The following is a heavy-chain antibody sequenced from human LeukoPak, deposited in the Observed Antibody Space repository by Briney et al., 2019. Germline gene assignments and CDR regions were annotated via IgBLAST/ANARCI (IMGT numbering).Heavy chain of an antibody. V-gene: IGHV3-48*02. D-gene: IGHD2-21*02. CDR1: GFTFSSYV. CDR3: ARDSDWAFDN. Sequence: GGSLRLSCAASGFTFSSYVMSWVRQAPGKGLEWVSYINHNAETIYYADSVKGRFTISRDNAKDVLYLQMNRLGDGDTAVYYCARDSDWAFDNWGQGTLVTVSS. CDR2: INHNAETI. J-gene: IGHJ4*02.